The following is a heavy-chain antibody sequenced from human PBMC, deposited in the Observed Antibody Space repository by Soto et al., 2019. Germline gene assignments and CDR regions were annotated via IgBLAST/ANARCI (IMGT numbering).Heavy chain of an antibody. CDR1: GFTFSNYA. J-gene: IGHJ4*02. D-gene: IGHD1-26*01. CDR2: ISKDGNEK. Sequence: QVQLVESGGGVVQPGRSLRLSCEASGFTFSNYAIHWVRQAPGKGLKWVAVISKDGNEKYYADSVKGRFTVSRDNSKNTLYLEMTNVRPEETAVYYCAKDRWEFTRYFDYWGRGNLVTVSS. CDR3: AKDRWEFTRYFDY. V-gene: IGHV3-30*18.